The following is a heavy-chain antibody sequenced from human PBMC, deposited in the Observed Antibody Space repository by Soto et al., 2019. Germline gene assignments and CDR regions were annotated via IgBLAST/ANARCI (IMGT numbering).Heavy chain of an antibody. CDR3: VRDWESTTQTWGFGDS. J-gene: IGHJ4*02. D-gene: IGHD1-1*01. Sequence: QVQLVQSGAEVKKPGSSVKVSCKASGGTFSSYTITWVRQAPGQGLEWLGRIIPIFGVTNYVQKFQDRVTITADRSTTTAYMELSRLRSEDTAVYYCVRDWESTTQTWGFGDSWGQGTLVTVSS. V-gene: IGHV1-69*08. CDR2: IIPIFGVT. CDR1: GGTFSSYT.